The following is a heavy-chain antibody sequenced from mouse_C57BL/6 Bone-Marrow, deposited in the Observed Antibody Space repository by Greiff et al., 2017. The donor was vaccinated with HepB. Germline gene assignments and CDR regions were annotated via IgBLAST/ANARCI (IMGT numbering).Heavy chain of an antibody. CDR2: ISGGGGNT. CDR3: ARDWLRSLYWYFDV. J-gene: IGHJ1*03. D-gene: IGHD1-1*01. CDR1: GFTFSSYT. V-gene: IGHV5-9*01. Sequence: EVQLVESGGGLVKPGGSLKLSCAASGFTFSSYTMSWVRQTPEKRLEWVATISGGGGNTYYPDSVKGRFTISRDNAKNTLYLQMSSLRSEDTALYYCARDWLRSLYWYFDVWGTGTTVTVAS.